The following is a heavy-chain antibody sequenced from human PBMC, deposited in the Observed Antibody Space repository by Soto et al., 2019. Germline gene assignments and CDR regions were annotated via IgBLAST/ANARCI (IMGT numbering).Heavy chain of an antibody. V-gene: IGHV3-30*18. Sequence: QVQLVESGGGVVQPGRSLRLSCAASGFTFDSYGMHWVRQAPGKGLEWVAVISSDGNNKYYADSVKGRFSIYRDNFNNILYMQMSSLRVEDTSVYYCVKELIQNTVTTCGSWGQGTLVTVSS. CDR2: ISSDGNNK. D-gene: IGHD4-17*01. J-gene: IGHJ5*02. CDR3: VKELIQNTVTTCGS. CDR1: GFTFDSYG.